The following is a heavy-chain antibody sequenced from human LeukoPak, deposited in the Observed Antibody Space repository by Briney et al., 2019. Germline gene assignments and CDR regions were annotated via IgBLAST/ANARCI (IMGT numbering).Heavy chain of an antibody. CDR1: GFTFSSYA. Sequence: GGSLRLSCAASGFTFSSYAMSWVRQAPGKGLEWVSAISGSGGSTYYADSVKGRFTISRDNSKNTLYLQMNSRRAEDTAVYYCAKDTVDSSGYYYPYFDYWGQGTLVTVSS. D-gene: IGHD3-22*01. J-gene: IGHJ4*02. CDR2: ISGSGGST. V-gene: IGHV3-23*01. CDR3: AKDTVDSSGYYYPYFDY.